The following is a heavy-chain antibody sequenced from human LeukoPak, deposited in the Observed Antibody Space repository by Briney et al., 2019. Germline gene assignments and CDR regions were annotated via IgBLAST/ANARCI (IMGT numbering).Heavy chain of an antibody. CDR1: GFTFDDYA. J-gene: IGHJ1*01. CDR3: AKDIYPQSPNLTHSSGWYLGYFQH. V-gene: IGHV3-9*01. CDR2: ISWNSGNI. Sequence: GRSLRLSCAASGFTFDDYAMHWVRQAPGKGLEWVSGISWNSGNIGYADSVKGRFTISRDNAKNSLYLQMNSLRAEDTALYYCAKDIYPQSPNLTHSSGWYLGYFQHWGQGTLVTVSS. D-gene: IGHD6-19*01.